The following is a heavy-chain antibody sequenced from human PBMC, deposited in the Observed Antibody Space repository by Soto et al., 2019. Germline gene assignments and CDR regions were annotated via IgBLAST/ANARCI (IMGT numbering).Heavy chain of an antibody. CDR3: AKDLGNADYFFYGMDV. V-gene: IGHV3-23*01. D-gene: IGHD3-16*01. J-gene: IGHJ6*01. Sequence: QSGWSLRLSCSASLLPLSDYAMNWVRQAPGKGLEWVSRISGSGDSSYNADSVKGRFTISRDNSKNTLYLQINSLRAEDTAVYYCAKDLGNADYFFYGMDVWGEGPTFTASS. CDR1: LLPLSDYA. CDR2: ISGSGDSS.